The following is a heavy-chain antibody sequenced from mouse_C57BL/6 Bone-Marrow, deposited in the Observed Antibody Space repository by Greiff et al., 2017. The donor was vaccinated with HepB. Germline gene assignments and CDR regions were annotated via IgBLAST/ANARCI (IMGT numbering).Heavy chain of an antibody. CDR2: ISYDGSN. V-gene: IGHV3-6*01. J-gene: IGHJ2*01. D-gene: IGHD2-2*01. Sequence: ESGPGLVKPSQSLSLTCSVTGYSITSGYYWNWIRQFPGNKLQWMGYISYDGSNNYNPSLKNRISITRDTSKNQFFLKLNSVTTEDTATYYCARREGYRDYFDYWGQGTTLTVSS. CDR1: GYSITSGYY. CDR3: ARREGYRDYFDY.